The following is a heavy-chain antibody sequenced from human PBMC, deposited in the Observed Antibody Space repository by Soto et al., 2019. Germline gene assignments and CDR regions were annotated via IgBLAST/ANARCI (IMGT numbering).Heavy chain of an antibody. CDR1: GGSISSGGYY. Sequence: QVQLQESGPGLVKPSQTLSLTCTVSGGSISSGGYYWSWIRQHPGKGLEWIGYIFYSGSTYYNPSLKSRVPISLHPSETQFSLKLSSVTAADTAVYYCARGGSSWGNWFDPWGQGTLVTVSS. J-gene: IGHJ5*02. CDR3: ARGGSSWGNWFDP. D-gene: IGHD6-13*01. V-gene: IGHV4-31*03. CDR2: IFYSGST.